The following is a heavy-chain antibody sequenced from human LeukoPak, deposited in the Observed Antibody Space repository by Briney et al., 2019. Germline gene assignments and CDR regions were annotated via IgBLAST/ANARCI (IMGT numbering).Heavy chain of an antibody. CDR1: GYTFTRYD. D-gene: IGHD2-15*01. Sequence: GASVRVSCKASGYTFTRYDINWVRQATGQGLEWMGWLNPKSGNTGHAQKFQGRVTITRDTSISTVYMELSSLRSEDTAVYFCARVDGSLDYWGQGTLVTVSS. CDR2: LNPKSGNT. V-gene: IGHV1-8*03. CDR3: ARVDGSLDY. J-gene: IGHJ4*02.